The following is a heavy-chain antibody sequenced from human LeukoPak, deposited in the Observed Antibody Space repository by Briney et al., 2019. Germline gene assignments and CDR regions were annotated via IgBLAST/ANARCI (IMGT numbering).Heavy chain of an antibody. V-gene: IGHV1-2*02. CDR1: GYTFTGYY. CDR2: INANSGGT. Sequence: ASVKVSCKASGYTFTGYYLHWVRQAPGQGLEWMGRINANSGGTDYAQKFQGRVTMTRDTSTTTAYMELSSLTSDDTAVYSCAKGEISYGSGSPHFDYWAQGTLVTVSS. J-gene: IGHJ4*02. CDR3: AKGEISYGSGSPHFDY. D-gene: IGHD3-10*01.